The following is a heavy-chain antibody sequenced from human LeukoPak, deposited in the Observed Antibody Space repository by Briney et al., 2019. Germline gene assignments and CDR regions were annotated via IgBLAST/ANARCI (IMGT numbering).Heavy chain of an antibody. V-gene: IGHV4-4*07. CDR1: GGSISSYY. Sequence: SETLSLTCTVSGGSISSYYWSWIRQPAGKGLEWIGRIYTSGSTNYNPSLKSRVTMSVDTSKNQFSLKLSSVTAADTAVYYCASRLVSRAVAGWDAFDIWGQGTMVTVSS. CDR3: ASRLVSRAVAGWDAFDI. CDR2: IYTSGST. D-gene: IGHD6-19*01. J-gene: IGHJ3*02.